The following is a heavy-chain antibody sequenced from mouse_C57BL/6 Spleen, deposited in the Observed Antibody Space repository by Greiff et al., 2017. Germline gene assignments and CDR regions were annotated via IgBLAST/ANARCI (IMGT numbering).Heavy chain of an antibody. CDR3: ARSVDGYSYAMDY. V-gene: IGHV1-72*01. CDR2: IDPKSGDT. Sequence: QVQLQQPGAELVKPGASVKLSCKASGYTFTSYWMNWVKQRPGRGLEWIGRIDPKSGDTKYNEKFKSKATLTVDKPSSTAYMQLSSLTSEDSAVYYCARSVDGYSYAMDYWGQGTSVTVAS. J-gene: IGHJ4*01. D-gene: IGHD2-3*01. CDR1: GYTFTSYW.